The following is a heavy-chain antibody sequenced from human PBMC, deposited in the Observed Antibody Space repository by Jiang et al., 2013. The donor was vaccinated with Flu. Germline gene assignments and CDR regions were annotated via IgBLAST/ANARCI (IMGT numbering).Heavy chain of an antibody. CDR1: GYTFTTYA. CDR2: ISTYSGNP. D-gene: IGHD3-22*01. CDR3: ARVRRYYYDNSGYSYYFDY. V-gene: IGHV1-18*01. Sequence: SGAEVKKPGASVKVSCKASGYTFTTYAIHWVRQAPGQGLELMGWISTYSGNPNYAQNLQGRVTMTTDTSTNTAYMELRSLRSDDTAVYYCARVRRYYYDNSGYSYYFDYWGQGTLVTVSS. J-gene: IGHJ4*02.